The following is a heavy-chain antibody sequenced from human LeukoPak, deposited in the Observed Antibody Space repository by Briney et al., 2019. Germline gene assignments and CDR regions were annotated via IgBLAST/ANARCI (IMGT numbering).Heavy chain of an antibody. CDR2: IKQDGSEE. V-gene: IGHV3-7*01. D-gene: IGHD2-8*01. CDR1: GFTFSSYW. CDR3: ARYCTNGVCYTAFDY. Sequence: GGSLRLSCAASGFTFSSYWMSWVRQAPGKGLEWGVNIKQDGSEEYYVDSVKGRFTISRDNAKNSLYLQMNSLRAEDTAVYYCARYCTNGVCYTAFDYWGQGTLVTVSS. J-gene: IGHJ4*02.